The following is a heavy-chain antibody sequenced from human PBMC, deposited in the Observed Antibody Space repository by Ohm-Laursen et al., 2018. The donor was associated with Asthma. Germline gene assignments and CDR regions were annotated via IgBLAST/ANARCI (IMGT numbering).Heavy chain of an antibody. J-gene: IGHJ6*02. V-gene: IGHV1-2*06. CDR3: ARVGIAAAGTGYYYYYGMDV. D-gene: IGHD6-13*01. Sequence: ASVKVSCKASGYTFTGYYMHWVRQAPGQGLEWMGRINPNSGGTNYAQKFQGRVTMTRDTSISTAYMELSRLRSDDTAVYYCARVGIAAAGTGYYYYYGMDVWGQGTTVTVSS. CDR1: GYTFTGYY. CDR2: INPNSGGT.